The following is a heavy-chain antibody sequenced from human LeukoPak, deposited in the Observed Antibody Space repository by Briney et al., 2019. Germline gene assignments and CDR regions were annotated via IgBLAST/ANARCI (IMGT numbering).Heavy chain of an antibody. CDR2: INPRSGGR. CDR1: EYTFTAYD. V-gene: IGHV1-2*02. J-gene: IGHJ5*02. Sequence: GASVKVSCKASEYTFTAYDMHWVRQAPGQGLEWMGWINPRSGGRDYAQKFQGRVTMTRDTSIRTAYMELSRLTSDDTAVYYCTRDVTGDYWFDPWGQGTLVTVSS. CDR3: TRDVTGDYWFDP. D-gene: IGHD3-16*01.